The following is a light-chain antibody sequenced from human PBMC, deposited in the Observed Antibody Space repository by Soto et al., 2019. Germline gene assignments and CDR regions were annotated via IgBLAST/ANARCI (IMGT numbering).Light chain of an antibody. J-gene: IGKJ2*01. Sequence: DIQMTQSPSTLSASVGDRVTITCRASQSISSWLAWYQQKPGKAPKLLIYKTSSVENGLPPRFSGSGSGTEFTLTISSLQPDDSATYYCQQYSSLYTFGQGTKLEIK. CDR1: QSISSW. V-gene: IGKV1-5*03. CDR2: KTS. CDR3: QQYSSLYT.